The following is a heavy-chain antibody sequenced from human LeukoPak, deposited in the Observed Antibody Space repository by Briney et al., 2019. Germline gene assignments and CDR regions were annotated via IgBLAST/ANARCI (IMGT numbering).Heavy chain of an antibody. Sequence: GRSLRLSCAASGFTFSSYAMHWVRQAPGKGLEWVAVISYDGSNKYYADSVKGRFTISRGNSKNTLYLQMNSLRAEDTAVYYCVSGNGDYWGQGTLVTVSS. CDR1: GFTFSSYA. J-gene: IGHJ4*02. V-gene: IGHV3-30-3*01. CDR3: VSGNGDY. CDR2: ISYDGSNK. D-gene: IGHD5-12*01.